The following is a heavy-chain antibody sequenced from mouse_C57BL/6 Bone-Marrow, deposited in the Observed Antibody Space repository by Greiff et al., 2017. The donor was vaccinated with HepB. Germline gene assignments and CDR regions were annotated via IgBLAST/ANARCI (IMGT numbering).Heavy chain of an antibody. CDR1: GYTFTRYW. J-gene: IGHJ2*01. CDR3: ARGYSNVRDY. D-gene: IGHD2-5*01. CDR2: IYPGSGST. Sequence: QVQLQQPGAELVQPGASVKMSCKASGYTFTRYWITWVKQRPGQGLAWIGDIYPGSGSTNYNEKFKSKATLTVDTSSSTAYMQLSSRTSADSAVYYWARGYSNVRDYWGQGTTLTVSS. V-gene: IGHV1-55*01.